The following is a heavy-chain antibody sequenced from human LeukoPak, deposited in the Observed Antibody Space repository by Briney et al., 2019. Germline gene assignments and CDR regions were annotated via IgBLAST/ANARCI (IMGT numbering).Heavy chain of an antibody. V-gene: IGHV4-59*02. CDR2: IYYSGNT. Sequence: SETLSLTCTVSGASVSSYYWSWIGQPPGKGLEWIGYIYYSGNTNYNPSLDSRATLSVDTSKNQFSLRLTSVTAADTAVYYCARVRVGGTFYYFDYWGQGTLVTVSS. J-gene: IGHJ4*02. CDR3: ARVRVGGTFYYFDY. D-gene: IGHD2/OR15-2a*01. CDR1: GASVSSYY.